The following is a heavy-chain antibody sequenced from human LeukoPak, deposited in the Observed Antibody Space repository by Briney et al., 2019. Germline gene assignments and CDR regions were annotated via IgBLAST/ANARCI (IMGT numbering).Heavy chain of an antibody. CDR2: IKPSGGST. D-gene: IGHD3-22*01. CDR1: GGTFSSYA. CDR3: ARVEKYDSSGYHGTGMDV. J-gene: IGHJ6*02. V-gene: IGHV1-46*01. Sequence: GASVKVSCKASGGTFSSYAISWVRQAPRQGVEWMGIIKPSGGSTSYAQKFQGRVTMTRDTSTSTVYMELSSLRSEDTAVYYCARVEKYDSSGYHGTGMDVWGQGTTVTVSS.